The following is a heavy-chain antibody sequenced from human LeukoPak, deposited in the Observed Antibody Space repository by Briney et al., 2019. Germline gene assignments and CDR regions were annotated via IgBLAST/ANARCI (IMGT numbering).Heavy chain of an antibody. Sequence: ATVKISCQVSGYTFTDYYMHWGQQAPGKGLEWMGLVDPEDGETIYAEKFQGRVTITADTSTDTAYTELSSRRSEDTAVYYRATSLRLRITMVRGVIFRFDPWGQGTLVTVSS. J-gene: IGHJ5*02. CDR2: VDPEDGET. V-gene: IGHV1-69-2*01. CDR3: ATSLRLRITMVRGVIFRFDP. CDR1: GYTFTDYY. D-gene: IGHD3-10*01.